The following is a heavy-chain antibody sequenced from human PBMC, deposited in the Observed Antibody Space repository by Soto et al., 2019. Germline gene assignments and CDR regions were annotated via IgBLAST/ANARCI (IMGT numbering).Heavy chain of an antibody. Sequence: XXTLSLPFTVSGGSISSSSYYWGCIRQPPGKGLEWIGSIYYSGSTYYNPSLKSRVTISVDTSKNQFSLKLTSVTAADTAVYYCARDKITGLFDYWGQGTLVTVSS. D-gene: IGHD2-8*02. CDR1: GGSISSSSYY. CDR3: ARDKITGLFDY. J-gene: IGHJ4*02. V-gene: IGHV4-39*02. CDR2: IYYSGST.